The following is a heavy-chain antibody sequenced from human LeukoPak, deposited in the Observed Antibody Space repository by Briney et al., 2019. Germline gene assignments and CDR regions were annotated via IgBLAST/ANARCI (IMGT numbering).Heavy chain of an antibody. D-gene: IGHD3-10*01. CDR2: INPNSGGT. Sequence: ASVKVSCKASGYTFTGYYMHWLRQAPGQGLEWMGWINPNSGGTNYAQKFQGRVTMTRDTSISTAYMELSRLRSDDTAVYYCARRITMVRGVETDYFDYWGQGTLVTVSS. J-gene: IGHJ4*02. V-gene: IGHV1-2*02. CDR3: ARRITMVRGVETDYFDY. CDR1: GYTFTGYY.